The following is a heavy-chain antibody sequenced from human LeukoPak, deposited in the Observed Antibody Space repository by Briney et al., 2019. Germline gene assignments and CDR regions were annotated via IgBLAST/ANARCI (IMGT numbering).Heavy chain of an antibody. J-gene: IGHJ4*02. Sequence: GSLRLSCAASGFPFSTYAMTWVRQAPGKGLEWVSGISTSGDRTYYADSVKGRFTISRDNSKNTLYLQMNSLRAEDTAEYYCARSAVGTSCCTAVDYWGQGTLVTVSS. V-gene: IGHV3-23*01. CDR3: ARSAVGTSCCTAVDY. CDR1: GFPFSTYA. D-gene: IGHD1-26*01. CDR2: ISTSGDRT.